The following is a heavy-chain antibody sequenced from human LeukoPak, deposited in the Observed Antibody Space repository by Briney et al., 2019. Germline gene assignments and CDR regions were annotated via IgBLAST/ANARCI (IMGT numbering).Heavy chain of an antibody. J-gene: IGHJ4*02. Sequence: GASVKVSCKASGYTFTSYYMHWVRQAPGQGLEWMGIINPSGGSTSYAQKFQGRVTMTRDTSTSTVYMELSSLRSEDTAVYYCAREWYCSGGSCSALDYWGQGTLVTVSS. CDR3: AREWYCSGGSCSALDY. CDR1: GYTFTSYY. D-gene: IGHD2-15*01. V-gene: IGHV1-46*01. CDR2: INPSGGST.